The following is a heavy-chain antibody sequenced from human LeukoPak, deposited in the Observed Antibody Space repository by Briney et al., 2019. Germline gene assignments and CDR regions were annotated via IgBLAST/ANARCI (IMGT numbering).Heavy chain of an antibody. CDR1: GGSFSGYY. CDR2: INHSGST. J-gene: IGHJ6*03. Sequence: SETLSLTCAAYGGSFSGYYWSWIRQPPGKGLEWIGEINHSGSTNYNPSLKSRVTISVDTSKNQFSLKLSSVTAADTAVYYCARGPSITIFGVVIASYCYMDVWGKGTTVTVSS. CDR3: ARGPSITIFGVVIASYCYMDV. V-gene: IGHV4-34*01. D-gene: IGHD3-3*01.